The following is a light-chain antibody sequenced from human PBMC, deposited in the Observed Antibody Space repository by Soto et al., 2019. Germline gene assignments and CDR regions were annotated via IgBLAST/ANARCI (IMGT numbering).Light chain of an antibody. CDR1: QSIANV. CDR3: QQSSSTPRT. V-gene: IGKV1-39*01. CDR2: AAS. J-gene: IGKJ1*01. Sequence: DIQMTQSTSSLSASVGDRVTITCRASQSIANVLNWYQQKPGKAPELLIYAASSLQSGVPSRFTGGGSGTDFTLTISSLQPEDFATYYCQQSSSTPRTFGQGTKVEIK.